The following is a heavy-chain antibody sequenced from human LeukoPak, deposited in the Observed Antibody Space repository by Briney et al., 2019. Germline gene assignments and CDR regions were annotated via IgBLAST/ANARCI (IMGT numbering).Heavy chain of an antibody. CDR1: GGSISSGGYY. D-gene: IGHD6-13*01. V-gene: IGHV4-31*03. J-gene: IGHJ5*02. Sequence: SETLSLTCTVSGGSISSGGYYWSWIRQHPGKGLEWIGYIYYSGSTYYNPSLKSRVTISVDTSKNQFSLKLSSVTAADTAAYYCARGGPPLFRAAAALNWFDPWGQGTLVTVSS. CDR3: ARGGPPLFRAAAALNWFDP. CDR2: IYYSGST.